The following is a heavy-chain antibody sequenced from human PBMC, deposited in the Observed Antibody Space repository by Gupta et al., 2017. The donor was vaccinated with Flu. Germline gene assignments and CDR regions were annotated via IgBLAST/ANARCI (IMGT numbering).Heavy chain of an antibody. D-gene: IGHD1-26*01. J-gene: IGHJ4*02. Sequence: EVQLLESGGGLVHPGGSLRLSCAASGLAFSKYAMSWVRQAPGKGLEWVSVISASGGSTYYADSVKGRFTISRDNSKNTLYLQMNSLRAEDTALYYCARHRGLPHLDYWGQGTLVTVSS. CDR3: ARHRGLPHLDY. V-gene: IGHV3-23*01. CDR2: ISASGGST. CDR1: GLAFSKYA.